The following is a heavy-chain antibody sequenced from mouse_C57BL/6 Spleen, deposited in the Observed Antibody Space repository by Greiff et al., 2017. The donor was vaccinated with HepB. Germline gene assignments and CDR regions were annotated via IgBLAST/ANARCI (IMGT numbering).Heavy chain of an antibody. CDR2: IHPNSGST. CDR1: GYTFTSYW. J-gene: IGHJ3*01. CDR3: YYDYDGAWFAY. Sequence: QVQLQQPGAELVKPGASVKLSCKASGYTFTSYWMHWVKQRAGQGLEWIGMIHPNSGSTNYNEKFKSKATLTVDKSSSTAYMQLSNLTSEDSAVYYCYYDYDGAWFAYLGQGTLGTVSA. D-gene: IGHD2-4*01. V-gene: IGHV1-64*01.